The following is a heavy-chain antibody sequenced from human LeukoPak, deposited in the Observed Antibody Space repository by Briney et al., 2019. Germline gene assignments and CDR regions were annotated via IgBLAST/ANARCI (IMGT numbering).Heavy chain of an antibody. CDR2: IYHSGST. CDR1: GYSISSGYY. V-gene: IGHV4-38-2*02. D-gene: IGHD6-19*01. J-gene: IGHJ4*02. CDR3: ARVGSSGWSSYFDY. Sequence: PSETLSLTCTVSGYSISSGYYWGWIRQPPGKGLEWIGSIYHSGSTYYNPSLKSRVTISVDTSENQFSLKLSSVTAADTAVYYCARVGSSGWSSYFDYWGQGTLVTVSS.